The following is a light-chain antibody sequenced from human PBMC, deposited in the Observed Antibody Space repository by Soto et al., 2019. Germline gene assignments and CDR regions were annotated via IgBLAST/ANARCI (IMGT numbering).Light chain of an antibody. V-gene: IGLV2-23*02. J-gene: IGLJ1*01. CDR2: EVA. CDR1: NSDFGSFNF. CDR3: CSDADTSSYL. Sequence: QSVLAQPASVSGSPGQSITISCTRTNSDFGSFNFVSWYQQHPGKAPKVIIYEVAKRPSGISDRFSGSKSGNTASLTISGLQVEDEADYYCCSDADTSSYLFGTGTKVTVL.